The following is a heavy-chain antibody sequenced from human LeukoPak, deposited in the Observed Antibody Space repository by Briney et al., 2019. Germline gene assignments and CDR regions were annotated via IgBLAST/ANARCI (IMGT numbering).Heavy chain of an antibody. Sequence: SETLSLTCAVYGGTVSGYYWSWIGQPPGKGLEWIGEINHSGSTNYNPSLKSRVTISVATSKNQFSLKLSSVTAADTAVYYCARGRYCSSTSCRVTYYYYGMDVWGQGTTVTVSS. D-gene: IGHD2-2*01. CDR3: ARGRYCSSTSCRVTYYYYGMDV. V-gene: IGHV4-34*01. J-gene: IGHJ6*02. CDR2: INHSGST. CDR1: GGTVSGYY.